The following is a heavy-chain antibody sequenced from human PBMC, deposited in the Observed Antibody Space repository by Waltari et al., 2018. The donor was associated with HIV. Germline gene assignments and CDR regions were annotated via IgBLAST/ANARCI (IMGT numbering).Heavy chain of an antibody. V-gene: IGHV3-23*04. CDR2: ISGRGGST. Sequence: EVQLVESGGGLVQPGGSLRLSCAASGFHFTNYAMNWVRQAPGKGVGWVAAISGRGGSTYYADSVKGRFTISRDNSKNTLYLQMNSLRAEDTAVYYCAKDDSTGSSGYYHFHYWGQGTLITVSS. CDR3: AKDDSTGSSGYYHFHY. CDR1: GFHFTNYA. D-gene: IGHD3-22*01. J-gene: IGHJ4*02.